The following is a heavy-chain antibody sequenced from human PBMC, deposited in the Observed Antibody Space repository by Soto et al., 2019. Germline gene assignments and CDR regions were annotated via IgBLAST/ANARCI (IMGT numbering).Heavy chain of an antibody. CDR2: IYYSGST. Sequence: TSETLSLTCTVSGGSISSGSYYWGWIRQPPGKGLEWIGSIYYSGSTYYNPSLKSRVTISVDTSKNQFSLKLSSVTAADTAVYYCARLTGDYLFDYWGQGTLVTVSS. V-gene: IGHV4-39*01. CDR1: GGSISSGSYY. J-gene: IGHJ4*02. CDR3: ARLTGDYLFDY. D-gene: IGHD4-17*01.